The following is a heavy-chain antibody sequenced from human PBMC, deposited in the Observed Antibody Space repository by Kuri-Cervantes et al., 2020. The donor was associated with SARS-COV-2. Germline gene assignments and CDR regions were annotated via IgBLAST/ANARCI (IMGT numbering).Heavy chain of an antibody. Sequence: GGSLRLSCAASGFTFSNYWMTWVRQAPGKGLEWVANIKEDGNEKYYVDSVKGRSTISRDNAKNLLYLEMNSLRGEDTAVYYCATRGDYNSGFFDNWGQGTLVTVSS. CDR2: IKEDGNEK. CDR3: ATRGDYNSGFFDN. V-gene: IGHV3-7*01. D-gene: IGHD3-10*01. CDR1: GFTFSNYW. J-gene: IGHJ4*02.